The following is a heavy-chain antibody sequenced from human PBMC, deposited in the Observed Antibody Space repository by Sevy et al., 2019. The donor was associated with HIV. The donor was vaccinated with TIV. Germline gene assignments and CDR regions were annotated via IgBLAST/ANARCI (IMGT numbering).Heavy chain of an antibody. CDR2: IYYSGST. Sequence: SEILSLTCTVSGGSISSYYWSWIRQPPGKGLEWIGYIYYSGSTNYNPSLKSRVTISVDTSKNQFSLKLSSVTAADTAVYYCARRPRNYYYYGMDVWGQGTTVTVSS. CDR3: ARRPRNYYYYGMDV. CDR1: GGSISSYY. V-gene: IGHV4-59*01. J-gene: IGHJ6*02.